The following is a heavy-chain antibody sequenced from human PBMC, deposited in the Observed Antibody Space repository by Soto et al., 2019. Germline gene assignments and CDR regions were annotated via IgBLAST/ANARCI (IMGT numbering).Heavy chain of an antibody. V-gene: IGHV4-59*01. J-gene: IGHJ4*02. CDR3: ASVGKMATLDY. CDR2: IYYSGST. Sequence: SETLSLTCTVSGGSISSYYWSWIRQPPGKGLEWIGYIYYSGSTNYNPSLKSRVTISVDTSKNQFSLKLSSVTAADTAVYYCASVGKMATLDYWGQGTLVTVSS. CDR1: GGSISSYY. D-gene: IGHD5-12*01.